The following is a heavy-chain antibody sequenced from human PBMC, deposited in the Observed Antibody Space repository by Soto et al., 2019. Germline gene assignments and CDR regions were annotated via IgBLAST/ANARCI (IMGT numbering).Heavy chain of an antibody. CDR3: ARDTGGFFDY. J-gene: IGHJ4*02. Sequence: SETLSLTCTVSGGSISSYYWSWIRQPPGKGLEWIGYIYYTGSTNYNPSLKSRVTISVDTSKNQFSLRLSSVTAADTAVYYCARDTGGFFDYWGQGTLVTVSS. V-gene: IGHV4-59*01. D-gene: IGHD3-10*01. CDR2: IYYTGST. CDR1: GGSISSYY.